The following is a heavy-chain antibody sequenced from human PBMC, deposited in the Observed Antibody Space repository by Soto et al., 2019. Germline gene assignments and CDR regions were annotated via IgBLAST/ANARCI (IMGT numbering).Heavy chain of an antibody. D-gene: IGHD2-2*01. Sequence: ASVKVSCKASGYTFANYGITWVRQAPGQGLEWVGGISAYNGNTNYGQKFQGRVTMTTDTSTSTAYMELSNLRSDDTAVYYCARKRPYCSSSSCYRVGRYDIPKHCSDPWGKGTLVTVSS. V-gene: IGHV1-18*01. CDR1: GYTFANYG. J-gene: IGHJ5*02. CDR3: ARKRPYCSSSSCYRVGRYDIPKHCSDP. CDR2: ISAYNGNT.